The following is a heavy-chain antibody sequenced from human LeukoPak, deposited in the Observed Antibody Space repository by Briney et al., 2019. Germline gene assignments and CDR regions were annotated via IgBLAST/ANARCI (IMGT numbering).Heavy chain of an antibody. D-gene: IGHD2-21*01. CDR1: GVSMSAYQ. Sequence: SETLSLTCTVSGVSMSAYQWSWVRQSPEKGLEWIGCINTKGETSYNPSLKSRVTTSVDTSKSQFSLRLTSVTAAHTAVYYCATSNDAKIAPFDHWGQGAPVTVSS. J-gene: IGHJ4*02. CDR2: INTKGET. CDR3: ATSNDAKIAPFDH. V-gene: IGHV4-4*09.